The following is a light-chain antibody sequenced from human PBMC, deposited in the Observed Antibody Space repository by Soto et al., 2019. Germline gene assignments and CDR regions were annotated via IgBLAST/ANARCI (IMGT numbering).Light chain of an antibody. CDR1: QGIRND. V-gene: IGKV1-6*01. Sequence: AIPMTQSPSSLSASVGDRVTITCRASQGIRNDLGWYQQRPGKAPKLPIYAASSLQSGVPSRFSGGGSGTDFTLTISSLQPEDFASYYCLQHYNFPYTFGQGTKLEIK. CDR3: LQHYNFPYT. CDR2: AAS. J-gene: IGKJ2*01.